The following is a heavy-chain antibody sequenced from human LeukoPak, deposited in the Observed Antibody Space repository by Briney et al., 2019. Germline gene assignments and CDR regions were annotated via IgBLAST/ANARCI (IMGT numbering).Heavy chain of an antibody. V-gene: IGHV3-21*01. J-gene: IGHJ4*02. CDR3: ARGYCSGGSCYSADLIDY. CDR1: GFTFSSYS. Sequence: GGSLRLSCAASGFTFSSYSMNWVRQAPGKGLEWVSSISSSSSYIYYADSVKGRFTISRGNAKNSLYLQMNSLRAEDTAVYYCARGYCSGGSCYSADLIDYWSQGTLVTVSS. CDR2: ISSSSSYI. D-gene: IGHD2-15*01.